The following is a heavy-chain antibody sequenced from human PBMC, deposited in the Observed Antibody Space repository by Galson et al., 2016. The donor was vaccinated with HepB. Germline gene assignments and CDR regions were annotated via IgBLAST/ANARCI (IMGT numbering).Heavy chain of an antibody. J-gene: IGHJ5*02. CDR2: ISGDTTTT. Sequence: SLRLSCAASGLTFSNYAMTWVRQAPGKGLEWVSSISGDTTTTYYADSVKGQFTISRDNSKNTFYLQMSSLRAEDTASYYCAKGGGSTWYISPHFVDPWGQGTLVTVSS. CDR1: GLTFSNYA. V-gene: IGHV3-23*01. CDR3: AKGGGSTWYISPHFVDP. D-gene: IGHD6-13*01.